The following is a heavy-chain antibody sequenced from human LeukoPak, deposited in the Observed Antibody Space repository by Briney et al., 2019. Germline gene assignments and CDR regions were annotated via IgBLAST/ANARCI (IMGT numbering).Heavy chain of an antibody. CDR3: AREARGYGDLFFDY. D-gene: IGHD4-17*01. CDR2: ISSRSGHI. V-gene: IGHV3-21*01. Sequence: GGSLRLSCAASGFTFSGYSMNWVRQAPGQGLEWVSSISSRSGHIYYADSVKGRFTISRDNAKNSLYLQMNSLRAEDTAVYYCAREARGYGDLFFDYWGQGTLVTVSS. CDR1: GFTFSGYS. J-gene: IGHJ4*02.